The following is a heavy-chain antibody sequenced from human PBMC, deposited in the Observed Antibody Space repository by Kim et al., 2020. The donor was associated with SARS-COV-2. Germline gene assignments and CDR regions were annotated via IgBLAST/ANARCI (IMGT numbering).Heavy chain of an antibody. CDR2: IFPRDSET. Sequence: GESLKISCKTSGYSFTTYWIAWVRQMPGKGLEWMGIIFPRDSETKYSPSFEGQVTMSVDKSINTAYLQWSSLKASDTAMYHCARPYYDSSGFVAFDILGQ. D-gene: IGHD3-22*01. CDR1: GYSFTTYW. CDR3: ARPYYDSSGFVAFDI. V-gene: IGHV5-51*01. J-gene: IGHJ3*02.